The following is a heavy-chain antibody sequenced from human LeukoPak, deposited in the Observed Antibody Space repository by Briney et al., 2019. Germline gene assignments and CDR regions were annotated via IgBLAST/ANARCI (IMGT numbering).Heavy chain of an antibody. CDR2: ISGSGGST. D-gene: IGHD4-11*01. CDR3: AEASYDYPMYYFDY. V-gene: IGHV3-23*01. CDR1: GFTFDDYG. J-gene: IGHJ4*02. Sequence: GGSLRLSCAASGFTFDDYGMSWVRQGPGKGLEWVSAISGSGGSTYYADSVKGRFTISRDNSRNTLYLQMNSLRAEDTAVYYCAEASYDYPMYYFDYWGQGTLVTVSS.